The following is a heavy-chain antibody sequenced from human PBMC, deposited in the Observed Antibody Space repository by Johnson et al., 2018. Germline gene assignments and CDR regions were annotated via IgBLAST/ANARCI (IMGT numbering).Heavy chain of an antibody. Sequence: QVQLVQSGGGVVQPGRSLRLSCAASGFTFSSYDMHWVRQAPGTGLEWVALISYDGSNKYYADSVKGRFIISRDNSKNTLYLQMNSLRAEDTAVYYCAKASGYYMDVWGKGTTVTVSS. CDR3: AKASGYYMDV. V-gene: IGHV3-30*18. CDR2: ISYDGSNK. CDR1: GFTFSSYD. J-gene: IGHJ6*03.